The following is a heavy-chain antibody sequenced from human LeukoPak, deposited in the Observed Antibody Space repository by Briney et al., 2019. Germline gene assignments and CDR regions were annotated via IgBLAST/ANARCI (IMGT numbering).Heavy chain of an antibody. CDR2: ISGGGRDT. D-gene: IGHD3-22*01. CDR3: AKGARGSSQSSGYFNWFDP. J-gene: IGHJ5*02. Sequence: GGSLRLSCTTSGFIFSSYGINWVRQAPGKGLEWVSGISGGGRDTFYADSVKGRFTISRDNSKKMLYLQMNSLRAEDTAVYFCAKGARGSSQSSGYFNWFDPWGQGTLVTVSS. V-gene: IGHV3-23*01. CDR1: GFIFSSYG.